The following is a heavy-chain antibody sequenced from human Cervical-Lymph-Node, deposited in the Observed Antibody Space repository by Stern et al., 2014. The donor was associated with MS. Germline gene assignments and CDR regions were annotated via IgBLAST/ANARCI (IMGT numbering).Heavy chain of an antibody. CDR2: IDPSGGST. CDR1: GYTFTSYY. V-gene: IGHV1-46*01. Sequence: VQLVQSGAEVKKPGASVKVSCKASGYTFTSYYVHWVRQAPGEGLEWMGIIDPSGGSTSYAQKFQGRVTLTRDTSTSTVYMELNSLRSDDTARYCCAREHTAMGFGYWGQGTLVTVSS. CDR3: AREHTAMGFGY. J-gene: IGHJ4*02. D-gene: IGHD5-18*01.